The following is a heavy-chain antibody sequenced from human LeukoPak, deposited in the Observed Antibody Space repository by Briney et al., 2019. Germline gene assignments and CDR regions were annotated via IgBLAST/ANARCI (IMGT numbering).Heavy chain of an antibody. CDR3: AKDDSALWFGELSHYFNW. Sequence: QSGGSLRLSCAASGFTFNNYAMSWVRQAPGKGLEWVSAISGSDAGTYYADSVKGRFTISRDNSKNTLYLQMNSLRADDTAVYYCAKDDSALWFGELSHYFNWWGQGTLVTVSS. CDR2: ISGSDAGT. J-gene: IGHJ4*02. D-gene: IGHD3-10*01. V-gene: IGHV3-23*01. CDR1: GFTFNNYA.